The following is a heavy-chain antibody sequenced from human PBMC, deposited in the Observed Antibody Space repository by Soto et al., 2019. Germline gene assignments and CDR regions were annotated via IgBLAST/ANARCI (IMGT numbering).Heavy chain of an antibody. Sequence: GESLKISCKASGYSFTNHLITWVRQVPGRGLEWMGRIAPGDSDTRYNPSFQGHVTLSTDRSISTVYLQWSSLKASDTAIYFCARQLPVALDVWGQGTTGTVS. CDR1: GYSFTNHL. CDR3: ARQLPVALDV. V-gene: IGHV5-10-1*01. J-gene: IGHJ6*02. CDR2: IAPGDSDT. D-gene: IGHD2-15*01.